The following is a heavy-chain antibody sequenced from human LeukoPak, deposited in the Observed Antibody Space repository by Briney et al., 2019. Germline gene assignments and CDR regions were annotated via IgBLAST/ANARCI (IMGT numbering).Heavy chain of an antibody. CDR3: ARLSVDTAMVQL. D-gene: IGHD5-18*01. J-gene: IGHJ4*02. CDR1: GGSISSSSYY. Sequence: PSETLSLTCTVSGGSISSSSYYWGWIRQPPGKGLEWIGSIYYSGSTYYNPSLKSRVTISVDTSKNQFSLKLSSVTAADTAVYYCARLSVDTAMVQLRGQGTLVTVSS. CDR2: IYYSGST. V-gene: IGHV4-39*07.